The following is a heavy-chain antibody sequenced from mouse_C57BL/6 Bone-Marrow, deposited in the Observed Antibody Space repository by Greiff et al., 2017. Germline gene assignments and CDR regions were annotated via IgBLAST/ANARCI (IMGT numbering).Heavy chain of an antibody. D-gene: IGHD4-1*01. CDR1: GYTFTRYW. CDR3: ARDWYFDY. CDR2: IDPSDSYT. J-gene: IGHJ2*01. V-gene: IGHV1-69*01. Sequence: QVQLQQPGAELVMPGASVKLSCKASGYTFTRYWMHWVKQRPGQGLEWIGEIDPSDSYTNYNQKFKGKSTVTVDKSSSTAYMHLSSLTAEDSAVYYCARDWYFDYWGQGTTLTVSS.